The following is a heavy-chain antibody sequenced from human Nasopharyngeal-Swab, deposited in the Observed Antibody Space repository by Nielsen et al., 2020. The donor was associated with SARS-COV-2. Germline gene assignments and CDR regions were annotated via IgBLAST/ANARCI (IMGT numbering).Heavy chain of an antibody. CDR1: GFTFSDYY. D-gene: IGHD3-22*01. Sequence: GGSLRLACAASGFTFSDYYMSWIRQAPGKGLEWVSYISSSGSTIYYADSVKGRFTISRDNAKNSLYLQMNSLRAEDTAVYYCAISSGYYYPGFDYWGQGTLVTVSS. CDR2: ISSSGSTI. CDR3: AISSGYYYPGFDY. V-gene: IGHV3-11*01. J-gene: IGHJ4*02.